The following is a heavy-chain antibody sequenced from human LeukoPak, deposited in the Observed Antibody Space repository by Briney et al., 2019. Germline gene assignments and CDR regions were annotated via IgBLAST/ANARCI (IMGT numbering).Heavy chain of an antibody. Sequence: SQTLSLTCAISGDSVSSNSAAWNWIRQSPSRGLEWLGRTYYRSKWYNDYAVSVKSRITINPDTSKNQFSLQLNSVTPEDTAVYYCASQFGRIAAAGLGHMDVWGKGTTVTVSS. CDR2: TYYRSKWYN. J-gene: IGHJ6*03. CDR1: GDSVSSNSAA. CDR3: ASQFGRIAAAGLGHMDV. D-gene: IGHD6-13*01. V-gene: IGHV6-1*01.